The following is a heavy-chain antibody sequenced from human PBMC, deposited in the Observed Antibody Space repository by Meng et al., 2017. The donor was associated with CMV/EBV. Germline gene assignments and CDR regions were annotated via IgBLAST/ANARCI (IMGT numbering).Heavy chain of an antibody. V-gene: IGHV3-30*02. CDR1: GFTFSSYG. Sequence: GESLKISCAASGFTFSSYGMHWVRQAPGKGLDWVAFIRYDGSNRYYADSVKGRFTISRDNSKNTLYLQMNSLRPEDTAVYYCARGPTYYYYYGMDVWGQGTTVTVSS. J-gene: IGHJ6*02. CDR2: IRYDGSNR. CDR3: ARGPTYYYYYGMDV.